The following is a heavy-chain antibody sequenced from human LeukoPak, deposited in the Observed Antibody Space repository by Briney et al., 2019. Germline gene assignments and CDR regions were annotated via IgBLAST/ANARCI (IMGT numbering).Heavy chain of an antibody. D-gene: IGHD5-24*01. CDR1: GDSVSSNRAA. CDR2: TFYRSKWSN. CDR3: ARNRLWLQSDFDY. Sequence: SQTLSLTFAISGDSVSSNRAAWNWLRQSPSRGLEWLGRTFYRSKWSNDYAVSVKSRITINPDTSKNQFSLQLNSVTPEDTAVYYCARNRLWLQSDFDYWGQGTLVTVSS. V-gene: IGHV6-1*01. J-gene: IGHJ4*02.